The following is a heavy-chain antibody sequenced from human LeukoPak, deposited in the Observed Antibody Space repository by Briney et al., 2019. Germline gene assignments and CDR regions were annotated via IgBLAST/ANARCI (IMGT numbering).Heavy chain of an antibody. Sequence: GESLKISCKGSGYTFSSYWIGWVRQMPGKGLKWMGIIYPGDSDIRYSLSFQGQVTISADKSISTAYLQWGSLKASDTAMYYCARLADSSASYFFDYWGQGTLVTVSS. CDR2: IYPGDSDI. J-gene: IGHJ4*02. CDR3: ARLADSSASYFFDY. D-gene: IGHD6-19*01. V-gene: IGHV5-51*01. CDR1: GYTFSSYW.